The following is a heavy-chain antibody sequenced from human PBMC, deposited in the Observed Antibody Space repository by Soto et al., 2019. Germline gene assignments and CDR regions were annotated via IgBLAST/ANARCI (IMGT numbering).Heavy chain of an antibody. J-gene: IGHJ4*02. V-gene: IGHV3-30*03. Sequence: GGSLRLSCAASGFPFGDFGMHWLRQAPGKGLEWVAVISHDGSDKFYADSVKARFTISRDNSKNTLYLQMNSLRAEDTAVYYCAVHIAARNYFDYWGQGTLVTVSS. CDR3: AVHIAARNYFDY. D-gene: IGHD6-6*01. CDR1: GFPFGDFG. CDR2: ISHDGSDK.